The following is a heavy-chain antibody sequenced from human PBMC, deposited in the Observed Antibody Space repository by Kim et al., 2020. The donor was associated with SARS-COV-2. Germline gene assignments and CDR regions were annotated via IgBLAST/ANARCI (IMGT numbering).Heavy chain of an antibody. Sequence: SETLSLTCTVSGGSISSYYWSWIRQPPGKGLEWIGYIYYSGSTNYNPSLKSRVTISVDTSKNQFSLKLSSVTAADTAVYYCARSNVLLWFGELQPNNWFDPWGQGTLVTVSS. CDR3: ARSNVLLWFGELQPNNWFDP. D-gene: IGHD3-10*01. V-gene: IGHV4-59*01. CDR1: GGSISSYY. J-gene: IGHJ5*02. CDR2: IYYSGST.